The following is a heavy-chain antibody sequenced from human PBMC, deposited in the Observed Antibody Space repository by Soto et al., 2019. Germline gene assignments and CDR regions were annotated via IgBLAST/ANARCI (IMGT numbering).Heavy chain of an antibody. V-gene: IGHV3-23*04. D-gene: IGHD3-22*01. CDR2: ISGSGGST. CDR3: AKDYYDSSGYLPVFDY. J-gene: IGHJ4*02. Sequence: VQLVQSGAEVKKPGSSVKVSCKASGGTFSSYAISWVRQAPGKGLEWVSAISGSGGSTYYADSVKGRFTISRDNSKNTLYLQMNSLRAEDTAVYYCAKDYYDSSGYLPVFDYWGQGTLVTVSS. CDR1: GGTFSSYA.